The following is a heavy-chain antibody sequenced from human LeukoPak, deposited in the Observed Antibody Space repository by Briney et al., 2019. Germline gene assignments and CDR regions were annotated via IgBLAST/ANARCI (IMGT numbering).Heavy chain of an antibody. D-gene: IGHD3-22*01. CDR3: ARPYYYDTKTSAFDI. CDR1: GFTSSSYW. J-gene: IGHJ3*02. V-gene: IGHV3-7*01. CDR2: IKQDGSEK. Sequence: GGSLRLSCAASGFTSSSYWMSWVRQAPGKGLEWVANIKQDGSEKYYVDSVKGRFTISRDNAKNSLYLQMNSLRAEDTAVYYCARPYYYDTKTSAFDIWGQGTMVTVSS.